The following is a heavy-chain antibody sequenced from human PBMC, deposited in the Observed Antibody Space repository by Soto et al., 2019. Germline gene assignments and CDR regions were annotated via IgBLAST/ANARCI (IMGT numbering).Heavy chain of an antibody. CDR3: ARDYNYYDSSGYYPEGY. CDR1: GYTFTSYG. V-gene: IGHV1-18*01. D-gene: IGHD3-22*01. CDR2: ISAYNGNT. J-gene: IGHJ4*02. Sequence: QVQLVQSGAEVKKPGASVKVSCKASGYTFTSYGISWVRQAPRQGLEWMGWISAYNGNTNYAQKLQGRVTMTTDTSTSTAYMELRSLRSDDTAVYYCARDYNYYDSSGYYPEGYWGQGTLVTVSS.